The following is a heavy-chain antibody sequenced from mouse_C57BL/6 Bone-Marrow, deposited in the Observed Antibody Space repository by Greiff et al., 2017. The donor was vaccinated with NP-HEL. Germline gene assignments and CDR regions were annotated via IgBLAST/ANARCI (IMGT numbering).Heavy chain of an antibody. CDR2: IDPSDSYT. V-gene: IGHV1-69*01. CDR1: GYTFTSYW. J-gene: IGHJ4*01. Sequence: QVQLQQPGAELVMPGASVKLSCKASGYTFTSYWMHWVKQRPGQGLEWIGEIDPSDSYTNYNQKFKGKSTLTVDKSSSTAYMQLSSLTSEDSAFYYCARRRWLPHYAMDYWGQGTSVTVSS. D-gene: IGHD2-3*01. CDR3: ARRRWLPHYAMDY.